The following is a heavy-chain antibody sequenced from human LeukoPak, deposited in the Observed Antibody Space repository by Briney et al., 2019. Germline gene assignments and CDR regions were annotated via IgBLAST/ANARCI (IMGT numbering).Heavy chain of an antibody. V-gene: IGHV3-23*01. CDR1: GFTFSSYA. CDR2: ISGSGGST. J-gene: IGHJ4*02. CDR3: AKVGGGYSYGEHFDY. D-gene: IGHD5-18*01. Sequence: GGSLRLSCAASGFTFSSYAMSWVRQAPGKGLEWVSAISGSGGSTYYADSVKGRFTIPRDNSKNTLYLQMNSLRAEDTAVYYCAKVGGGYSYGEHFDYWGQGTLVTVSS.